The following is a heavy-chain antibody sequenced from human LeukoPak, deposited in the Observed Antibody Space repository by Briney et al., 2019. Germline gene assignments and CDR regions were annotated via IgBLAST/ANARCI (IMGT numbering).Heavy chain of an antibody. CDR1: GFTFGSYA. J-gene: IGHJ4*02. Sequence: GGSLRLSCAASGFTFGSYAMSWVRQAPGKGLEWVSSISSSSSYIYYADSVKGRFTISRDNSKNTLYLQMNSLRAEDTAVYYCAKNAQYSGYYDCWGQGTLVAVSS. CDR2: ISSSSSYI. V-gene: IGHV3-23*01. CDR3: AKNAQYSGYYDC. D-gene: IGHD6-6*01.